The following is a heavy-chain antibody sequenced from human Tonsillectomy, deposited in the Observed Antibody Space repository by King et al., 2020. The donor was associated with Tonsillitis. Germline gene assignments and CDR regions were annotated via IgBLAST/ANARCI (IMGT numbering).Heavy chain of an antibody. J-gene: IGHJ4*02. V-gene: IGHV1-69*01. CDR2: IIPIFGTA. D-gene: IGHD3-16*01. CDR3: ARSDDYVWGSSQGGLDY. CDR1: GGTFSSYA. Sequence: QLVQSGAEVKKPGSSVKVSCKASGGTFSSYAISWVRQAPGQGLEWMGGIIPIFGTANYAQKFQGRVTITADESTSTAYMELGSLRSEDTAVYYCARSDDYVWGSSQGGLDYWGQGTLVTVSS.